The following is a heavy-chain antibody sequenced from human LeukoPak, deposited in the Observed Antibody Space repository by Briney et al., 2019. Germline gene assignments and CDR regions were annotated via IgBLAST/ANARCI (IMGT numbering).Heavy chain of an antibody. CDR1: GFIFSSYW. Sequence: GGSLRLSCAASGFIFSSYWMSWVRQAPGKGLEWVAIIKQDGSEKYYVDSVKGRFTISRDNAKNSLYLQMNSLRAEDTAVYYCARDRGYCSSTSCYFRGYFQHWGQGTLVTVSS. V-gene: IGHV3-7*01. CDR2: IKQDGSEK. D-gene: IGHD2-2*01. J-gene: IGHJ1*01. CDR3: ARDRGYCSSTSCYFRGYFQH.